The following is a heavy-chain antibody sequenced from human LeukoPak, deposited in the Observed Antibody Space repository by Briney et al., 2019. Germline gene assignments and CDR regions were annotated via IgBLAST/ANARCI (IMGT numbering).Heavy chain of an antibody. CDR1: GGSISSYY. CDR2: IYYSGST. V-gene: IGHV4-59*01. D-gene: IGHD2-15*01. J-gene: IGHJ5*02. Sequence: SETLSLTCTVSGGSISSYYWSWIRQPPGKGLEWIGYIYYSGSTNYNPSLKSRVTISVDTSKNQFSLKLSSVTAADTAVYYCARDSLGYCSGGSCFFFDPWGQGTLVTVSS. CDR3: ARDSLGYCSGGSCFFFDP.